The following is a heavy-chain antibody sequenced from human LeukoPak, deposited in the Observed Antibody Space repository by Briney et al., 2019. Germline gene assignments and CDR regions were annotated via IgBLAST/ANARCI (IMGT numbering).Heavy chain of an antibody. D-gene: IGHD3-3*01. CDR2: IKSKTDGGTT. Sequence: PGGSLRLSCAASGFTFSNAWMSWVRQAPGKGLEWVGRIKSKTDGGTTDNAAPVKGRFTISRDDSKNTLYLQMNSLKTEDTAVYYCTILEWLLSPFYYYYYYMDVWGKGTTVTVSS. V-gene: IGHV3-15*01. CDR1: GFTFSNAW. CDR3: TILEWLLSPFYYYYYYMDV. J-gene: IGHJ6*03.